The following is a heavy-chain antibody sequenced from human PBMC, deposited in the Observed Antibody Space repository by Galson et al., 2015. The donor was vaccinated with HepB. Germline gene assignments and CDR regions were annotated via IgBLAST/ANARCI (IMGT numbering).Heavy chain of an antibody. Sequence: SLRLSCAASGFSFNDLYLDWVRQAPGKGLEWIGRSRNKGNDYTTDYAASVKGRFIISRDGSRNSLHPQMNSLKTEDTAVYYCTRVTPRSGWDYDYWGQGTLVTVSS. CDR1: GFSFNDLY. D-gene: IGHD6-19*01. V-gene: IGHV3-72*01. J-gene: IGHJ4*02. CDR2: SRNKGNDYTT. CDR3: TRVTPRSGWDYDY.